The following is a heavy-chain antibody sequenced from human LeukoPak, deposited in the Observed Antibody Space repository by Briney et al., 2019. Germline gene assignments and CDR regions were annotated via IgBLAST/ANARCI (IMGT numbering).Heavy chain of an antibody. V-gene: IGHV3-66*01. Sequence: GGSLRLSCAASGFTVSGNYMSWVRQAPGKGLEWVSVLYSSGSTYYADSVKGRFSISRDNFKNTLFLQMNSLRADDTAVYYCTRNVLWFGDYMGYYFDYWGQGTLVTVSS. CDR1: GFTVSGNY. J-gene: IGHJ4*02. CDR2: LYSSGST. D-gene: IGHD3-10*01. CDR3: TRNVLWFGDYMGYYFDY.